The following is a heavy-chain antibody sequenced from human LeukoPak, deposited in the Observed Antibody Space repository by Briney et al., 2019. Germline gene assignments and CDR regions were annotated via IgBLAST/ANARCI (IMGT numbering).Heavy chain of an antibody. CDR1: GFTFSSYW. CDR3: AKWYYYYDSSGYYYLDY. CDR2: ISGSGGST. V-gene: IGHV3-23*01. Sequence: GGSLRLSCAASGFTFSSYWMNWARQAPGKGLEWVSAISGSGGSTYYADSVKGRFTISRDNSKNTLYLQMNSLRAEDTAVYYCAKWYYYYDSSGYYYLDYWGQGTLVTVSS. J-gene: IGHJ4*02. D-gene: IGHD3-22*01.